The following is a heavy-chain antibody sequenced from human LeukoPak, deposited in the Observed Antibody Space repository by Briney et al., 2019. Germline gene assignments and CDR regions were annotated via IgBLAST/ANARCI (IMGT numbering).Heavy chain of an antibody. J-gene: IGHJ4*02. CDR1: GGTFSSYA. CDR3: ARVPIAAAGGLGY. D-gene: IGHD6-13*01. V-gene: IGHV1-69*04. CDR2: IIPILGIA. Sequence: SVKVSCKASGGTFSSYAISWVRQAPGQGLEWMGRIIPILGIANYAQKFRGRVTITADKSTSTAYMELSSLRSEDTAVYYCARVPIAAAGGLGYWGQGTLVTVSS.